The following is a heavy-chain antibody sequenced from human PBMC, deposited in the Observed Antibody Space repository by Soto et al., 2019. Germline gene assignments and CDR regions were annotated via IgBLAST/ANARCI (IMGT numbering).Heavy chain of an antibody. V-gene: IGHV1-24*01. CDR3: ATDRPGIVATTYIY. Sequence: GASVKVSCKVSGYTLTELSMHWVRQAPGKGLEWMGGFDPEDGETIYAQKFQGRVTMTEDTFTDTAYMELSSLRSEDTAVYYCATDRPGIVATTYIYWGQGTLVTVSS. CDR2: FDPEDGET. J-gene: IGHJ4*02. D-gene: IGHD5-12*01. CDR1: GYTLTELS.